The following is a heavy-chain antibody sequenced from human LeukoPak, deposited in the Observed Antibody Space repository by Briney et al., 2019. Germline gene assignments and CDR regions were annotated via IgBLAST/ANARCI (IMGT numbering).Heavy chain of an antibody. CDR1: GYTFTGYY. D-gene: IGHD1-26*01. J-gene: IGHJ4*02. Sequence: GASVKVSCKASGYTFTGYYMHWVRQAPGQGLEWMGWINPNSGGTNYAQKFQGRVTMTRDTSISTAYMELSRLRSGDTAGYYCARGEVGATTFDYWGQGTLVTVSS. CDR3: ARGEVGATTFDY. CDR2: INPNSGGT. V-gene: IGHV1-2*02.